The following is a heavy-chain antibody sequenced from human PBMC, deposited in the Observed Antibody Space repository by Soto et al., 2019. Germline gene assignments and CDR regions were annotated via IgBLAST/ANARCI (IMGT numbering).Heavy chain of an antibody. J-gene: IGHJ4*02. CDR1: GFTFSNYD. D-gene: IGHD2-15*01. V-gene: IGHV3-13*01. Sequence: EVQLVESGGGLVQPGGSLRLSCAASGFTFSNYDMHWVRQVTGKGLEWVSTIGTAGDTYYPGSVKGRFTISRENAKNSLYLQMNILRAEDTAVYYCAGGRLISLYYFDYWGQGTLVTVSS. CDR2: IGTAGDT. CDR3: AGGRLISLYYFDY.